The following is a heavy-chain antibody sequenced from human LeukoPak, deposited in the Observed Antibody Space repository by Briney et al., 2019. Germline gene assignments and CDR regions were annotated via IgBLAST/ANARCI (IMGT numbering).Heavy chain of an antibody. V-gene: IGHV3-30*04. D-gene: IGHD5-12*01. CDR2: MSYDGSHK. J-gene: IGHJ4*02. Sequence: GGSLRLSCVASGFTFNSYTLHWVRQAPGKGLEWVAVMSYDGSHKYHADSVKGRFTISRDNSKNTLYLQMNSLRAEDTAIYFCARDVGGYAFDYWGQGTLSPSPQ. CDR1: GFTFNSYT. CDR3: ARDVGGYAFDY.